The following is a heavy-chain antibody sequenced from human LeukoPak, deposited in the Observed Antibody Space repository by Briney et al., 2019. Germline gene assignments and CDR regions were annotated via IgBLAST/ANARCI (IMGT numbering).Heavy chain of an antibody. CDR2: IYTSGST. D-gene: IGHD6-13*01. V-gene: IGHV4-38-2*02. CDR3: ARGGSSSWYGMAPFYYYYYYMDV. Sequence: SETLSLTCTVSGYSISSGYYWGWIRQPPGKGLEWIGRIYTSGSTNYNPSLKSRVTMSVDTSKNQFSLKLSSVTAADTAVYYCARGGSSSWYGMAPFYYYYYYMDVWGKGTTVTISS. CDR1: GYSISSGYY. J-gene: IGHJ6*03.